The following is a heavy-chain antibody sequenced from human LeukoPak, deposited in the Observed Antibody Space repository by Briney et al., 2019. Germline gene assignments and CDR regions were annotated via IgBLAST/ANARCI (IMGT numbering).Heavy chain of an antibody. D-gene: IGHD3-3*01. CDR2: ISAYNGNT. J-gene: IGHJ6*02. CDR1: GYTFTSYG. CDR3: ARENYDFWSGYGMDV. V-gene: IGHV1-18*01. Sequence: ASVTVSCKASGYTFTSYGISWVRQAPGQGLEWMGWISAYNGNTNYAQKLQGRVTMTTDTSTSTAYMELRSLRSDDTAVYYCARENYDFWSGYGMDVWGQGTTVTVSS.